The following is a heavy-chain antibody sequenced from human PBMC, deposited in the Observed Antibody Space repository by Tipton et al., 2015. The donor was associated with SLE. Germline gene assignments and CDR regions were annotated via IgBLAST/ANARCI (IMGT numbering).Heavy chain of an antibody. V-gene: IGHV3-30*04. D-gene: IGHD2-2*02. Sequence: SLRLSCAASGFTFSSYAMHWVRQAPGKGLEWVAVISYDGSNKYYADSVKGRFTISRDNSKNTLYLQMNSLRAEDTAVYYCARDGANTWPDDAFDIWGQGTMVTVSS. J-gene: IGHJ3*02. CDR2: ISYDGSNK. CDR3: ARDGANTWPDDAFDI. CDR1: GFTFSSYA.